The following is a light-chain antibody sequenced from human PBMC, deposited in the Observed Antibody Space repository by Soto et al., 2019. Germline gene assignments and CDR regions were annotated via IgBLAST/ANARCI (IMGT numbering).Light chain of an antibody. Sequence: EIVLTQSPGTLSLSPGERATLSCRASQSVSSNFLAWYQQKPGQAPRLLIYGASSRATGIPDRFRGSGSGTDFTLTISRLEPEDFAVYYCQQYSGSRTFGQGTKVDIK. CDR1: QSVSSNF. CDR2: GAS. V-gene: IGKV3-20*01. J-gene: IGKJ1*01. CDR3: QQYSGSRT.